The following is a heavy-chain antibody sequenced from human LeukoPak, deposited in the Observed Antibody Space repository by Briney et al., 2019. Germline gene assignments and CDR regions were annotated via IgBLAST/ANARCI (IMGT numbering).Heavy chain of an antibody. D-gene: IGHD6-13*01. Sequence: TGGSLRLSCAASGFTFSSYWMHWVRQAPGKGLVWVSRINSDGSSTSYADSVKGRFTISRDNAKNSLYLQMNSLRAEDTALYYCAKGYLDRAAAPVDYWGQGTLVTVSS. CDR2: INSDGSST. V-gene: IGHV3-74*01. CDR1: GFTFSSYW. J-gene: IGHJ4*02. CDR3: AKGYLDRAAAPVDY.